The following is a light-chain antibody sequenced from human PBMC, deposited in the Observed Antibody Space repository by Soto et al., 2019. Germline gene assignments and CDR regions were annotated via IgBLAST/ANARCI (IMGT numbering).Light chain of an antibody. Sequence: QSALTQPASVSGSPGQSITIACTGTSSDIGGYNLVSWYQQHPGKAPKLLIYDVGNRPSGVSNRFSGSKSGNTASLTISGRQAEDEAHYYCSAYRTVSTYVFGTGTKLTVL. CDR1: SSDIGGYNL. V-gene: IGLV2-14*01. CDR2: DVG. CDR3: SAYRTVSTYV. J-gene: IGLJ1*01.